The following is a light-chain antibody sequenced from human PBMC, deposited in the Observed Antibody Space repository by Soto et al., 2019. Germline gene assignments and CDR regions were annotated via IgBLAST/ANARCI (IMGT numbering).Light chain of an antibody. V-gene: IGKV3-15*01. CDR1: LSVSRN. CDR2: DAS. Sequence: IVMTQSPATLSVSPGERATLSCKASLSVSRNVAWYQQKPGQAPRLLIFDASTRATGIPARFSGSGSGTEFTLTITSLQSEDFAVYYCQQYNAWPRTFGQGTKVDI. CDR3: QQYNAWPRT. J-gene: IGKJ1*01.